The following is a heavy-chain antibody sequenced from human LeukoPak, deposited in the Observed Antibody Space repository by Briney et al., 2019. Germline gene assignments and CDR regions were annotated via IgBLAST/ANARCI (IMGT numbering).Heavy chain of an antibody. CDR1: GYTFTNYG. J-gene: IGHJ4*02. Sequence: GASVKVSCKASGYTFTNYGIIWLRQAPGQGLEWMGWISAHNGNTNHAQNLQDRVTMTTDTLTSTAYMELRSLRSDDTAVYYCTRDYSGRVATITDYWGQGTLVTVST. CDR3: TRDYSGRVATITDY. CDR2: ISAHNGNT. V-gene: IGHV1-18*01. D-gene: IGHD5-12*01.